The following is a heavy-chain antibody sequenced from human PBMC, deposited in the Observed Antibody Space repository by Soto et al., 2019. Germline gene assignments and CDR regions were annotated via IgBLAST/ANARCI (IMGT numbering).Heavy chain of an antibody. CDR1: GGSISSGGYY. CDR3: ARKATVTTCFDY. V-gene: IGHV4-31*03. J-gene: IGHJ4*02. Sequence: QVQLQESGLGLVKPSQTLSLTCTVSGGSISSGGYYWSWIRQHPGKGLEWIGYIYYSGGTYYNPSLKSRVTISVDTSKTPFSLKLSSVAAADTAVYYCARKATVTTCFDYWGQGTLITVSS. D-gene: IGHD4-17*01. CDR2: IYYSGGT.